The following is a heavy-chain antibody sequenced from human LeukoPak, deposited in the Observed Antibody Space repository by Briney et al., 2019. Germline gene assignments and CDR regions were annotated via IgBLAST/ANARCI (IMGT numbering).Heavy chain of an antibody. CDR1: GYTFTDYY. Sequence: ASVKVSCKASGYTFTDYYIHWVRQAPGQGLEWMGWINPNSGGTNYAQKFRGRVTMTRDASISTAYMELSRLRSDDTAGYFCASGVMDFDRRGYYDDAFDIWGQGTMVTVSS. V-gene: IGHV1-2*02. D-gene: IGHD3-22*01. CDR2: INPNSGGT. J-gene: IGHJ3*02. CDR3: ASGVMDFDRRGYYDDAFDI.